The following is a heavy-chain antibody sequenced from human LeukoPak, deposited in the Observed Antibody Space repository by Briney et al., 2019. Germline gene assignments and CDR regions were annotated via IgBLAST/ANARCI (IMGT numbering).Heavy chain of an antibody. J-gene: IGHJ4*02. CDR3: ARDRTGSGSYYFDY. CDR1: GFNFSSYT. Sequence: GGSLRLSCAGSGFNFSSYTMNWVRPAPGKGVEWVSFVTRSSSYISYADSVKGRFTISRDNPKKSLHLQMNSLKTEDTAVYYCARDRTGSGSYYFDYWGQGTPVTVSS. CDR2: VTRSSSYI. D-gene: IGHD1-26*01. V-gene: IGHV3-21*01.